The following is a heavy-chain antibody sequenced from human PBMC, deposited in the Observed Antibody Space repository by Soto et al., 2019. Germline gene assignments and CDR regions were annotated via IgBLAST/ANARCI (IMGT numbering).Heavy chain of an antibody. J-gene: IGHJ6*02. V-gene: IGHV1-69*13. CDR3: ASKYSSSSWSHNYYYGMDV. CDR2: IIPIFGTA. Sequence: VKVSCKASGGTFSSYAISWVRQAPGQGLEWMGGIIPIFGTANYAQKFQGRVTITADESTSTAYMELSSLRSEDTAVYYCASKYSSSSWSHNYYYGMDVWGQGATVTVSS. CDR1: GGTFSSYA. D-gene: IGHD6-6*01.